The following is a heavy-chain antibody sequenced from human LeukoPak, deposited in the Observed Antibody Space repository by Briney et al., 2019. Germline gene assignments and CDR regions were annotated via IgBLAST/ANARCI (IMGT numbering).Heavy chain of an antibody. CDR1: GFTFSSYA. CDR3: ARDLGATKGNY. V-gene: IGHV3-23*01. CDR2: ISGSGGST. D-gene: IGHD1-26*01. Sequence: PGGSLRLSCAASGFTFSSYAMSWVRQAPGKGLEWVSAISGSGGSTYYADSVKGRFTISRDNAKNSLYLQMNSLRAEDTAVYYCARDLGATKGNYWGQGTLVTVSS. J-gene: IGHJ4*02.